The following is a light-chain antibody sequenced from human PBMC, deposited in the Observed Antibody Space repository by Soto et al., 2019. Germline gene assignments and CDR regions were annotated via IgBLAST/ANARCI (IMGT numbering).Light chain of an antibody. CDR1: QSVSSSY. V-gene: IGKV3-20*01. CDR3: QQYGSSPIT. Sequence: EIVLTQSPGTLPLSPGERATLSCRASQSVSSSYLAWYQQKSGQAPRLLIYGASSRATGIPDRFSGSGSGTDFTLTISRLEPEDFAAYYCQQYGSSPITFGQGTRLESK. CDR2: GAS. J-gene: IGKJ5*01.